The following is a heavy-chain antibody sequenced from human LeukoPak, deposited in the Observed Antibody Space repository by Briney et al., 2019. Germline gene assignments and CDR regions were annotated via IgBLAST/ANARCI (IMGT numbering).Heavy chain of an antibody. Sequence: PADTLSLTCSVSGGSISSYYWNWIRQPPGKGLEWIGYTYYSGRTNYNPSLKSRVTISVDTSKNQFSLNLSSVTAADTAVYYCARDSRAAGTGASGGYFDLWGCGTLVTVSS. J-gene: IGHJ2*01. V-gene: IGHV4-59*01. CDR2: TYYSGRT. D-gene: IGHD6-13*01. CDR3: ARDSRAAGTGASGGYFDL. CDR1: GGSISSYY.